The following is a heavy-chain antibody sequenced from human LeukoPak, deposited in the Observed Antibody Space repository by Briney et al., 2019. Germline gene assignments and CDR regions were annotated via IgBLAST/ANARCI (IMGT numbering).Heavy chain of an antibody. CDR1: GFTFSSYS. Sequence: GGSLRLSCAASGFTFSSYSMNWVRQAPGKGLEWVSYISSSSSTIYYADSVKGRFTISRDNAKNSLYLQMNSLRAEDTAVYYCAREALLWFGELLGRFDPWGQGTLVTVSS. V-gene: IGHV3-48*01. CDR3: AREALLWFGELLGRFDP. J-gene: IGHJ5*02. CDR2: ISSSSSTI. D-gene: IGHD3-10*01.